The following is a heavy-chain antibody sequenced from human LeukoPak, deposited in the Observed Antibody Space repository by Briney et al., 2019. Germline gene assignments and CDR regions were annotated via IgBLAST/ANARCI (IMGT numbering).Heavy chain of an antibody. CDR2: IYHSGST. CDR3: APSYGDYADWFDP. Sequence: PSETLSLTCTVSGYSISSGYYWGWIRQPPGKGLEWIGGIYHSGSTYYNPSLKSRVTISVDTSKNQFSLKLSSVAAADTAVYYCAPSYGDYADWFDPWGQGTLVTVSS. D-gene: IGHD4-17*01. CDR1: GYSISSGYY. V-gene: IGHV4-38-2*02. J-gene: IGHJ5*02.